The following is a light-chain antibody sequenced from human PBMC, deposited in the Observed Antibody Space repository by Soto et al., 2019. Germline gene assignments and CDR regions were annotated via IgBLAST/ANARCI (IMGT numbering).Light chain of an antibody. CDR3: ATWDDSLNGYV. Sequence: QSVLPQPPSASGTPGQRVTISCSGSTSNIGSNTVTWYQQLPGTAPKLLIYSNNQRPAGVPDRFSGSKSGTSASLAISGLQSEDEAAYYCATWDDSLNGYVFGTGTKVTVL. J-gene: IGLJ1*01. CDR1: TSNIGSNT. CDR2: SNN. V-gene: IGLV1-44*01.